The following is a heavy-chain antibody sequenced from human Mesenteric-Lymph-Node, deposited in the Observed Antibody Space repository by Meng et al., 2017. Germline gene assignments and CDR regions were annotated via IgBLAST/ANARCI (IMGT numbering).Heavy chain of an antibody. V-gene: IGHV1-18*01. CDR3: ARGGRGYSGYDPQRDY. Sequence: ASVKVSCKASGYTFTSYAMHWVRQAPGQRLEWMGWISAYNGNTNYAQKLQGRVTMTTDTSTSTAYMELRSLRSDDTAVYYCARGGRGYSGYDPQRDYWGQGTLVTVSS. J-gene: IGHJ4*02. D-gene: IGHD5-12*01. CDR1: GYTFTSYA. CDR2: ISAYNGNT.